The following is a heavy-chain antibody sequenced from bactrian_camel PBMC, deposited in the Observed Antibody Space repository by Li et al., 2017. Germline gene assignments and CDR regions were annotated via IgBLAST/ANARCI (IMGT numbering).Heavy chain of an antibody. J-gene: IGHJ4*01. D-gene: IGHD1*01. CDR3: ATRDDMTSLKTLGPSAC. CDR2: ISGSGGRT. CDR1: GYRYSRNC. Sequence: VQLVESGGGSMQAGGSLSVSCAVSGYRYSRNCMGWFRQAPGKEREGVSCISGSGGRTKYADSVKGRFTISRDNAKNTLYLQMNSLKPEDTAKYYCATRDDMTSLKTLGPSACWCQGTQVTVS. V-gene: IGHV3S68*01.